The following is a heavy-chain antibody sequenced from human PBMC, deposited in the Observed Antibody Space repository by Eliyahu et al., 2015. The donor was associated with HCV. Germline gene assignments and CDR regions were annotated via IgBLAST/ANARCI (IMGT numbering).Heavy chain of an antibody. Sequence: VQLVESGGGVVQPGRSLRLXCAASGFTFXIHAMHWVRRAAGKGVGWVTFISYDGRNGYYADSVKGRFTISRDNSKNTLNLQMNSLRPEDTGVYYCAKVGEAYCRGESCYMGDSWGQGTLVTVSS. J-gene: IGHJ4*02. D-gene: IGHD2-15*01. V-gene: IGHV3-30*18. CDR3: AKVGEAYCRGESCYMGDS. CDR1: GFTFXIHA. CDR2: ISYDGRNG.